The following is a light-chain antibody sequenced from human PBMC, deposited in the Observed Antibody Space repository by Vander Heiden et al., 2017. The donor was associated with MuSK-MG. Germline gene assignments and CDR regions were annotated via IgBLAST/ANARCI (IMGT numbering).Light chain of an antibody. CDR1: QSVLHSNGYNY. Sequence: DMAMTQSPLSLPVTPGEPASISCRSSQSVLHSNGYNYLDWYLQKPGQSPQLLIYMGSNRASGVPDRFSGSGSGTDFTLKISRVEAEDVGVYYCMQALQTPPMCSFGQGTKLEIK. V-gene: IGKV2-28*01. CDR2: MGS. J-gene: IGKJ2*04. CDR3: MQALQTPPMCS.